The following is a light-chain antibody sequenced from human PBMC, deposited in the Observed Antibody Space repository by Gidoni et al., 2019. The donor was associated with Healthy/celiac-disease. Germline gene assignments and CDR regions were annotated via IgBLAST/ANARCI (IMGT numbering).Light chain of an antibody. Sequence: EIVLTQSPGTLSLSPGERATLSCRATQSVSSSYLAWYQQKPGQAPRLLIYGASSRATGIPDRFSGSGSGTDFTNSISRLEPEDFAVYYCQQYGSSPPITFGQGTRLEIK. CDR1: QSVSSSY. V-gene: IGKV3-20*01. J-gene: IGKJ5*01. CDR2: GAS. CDR3: QQYGSSPPIT.